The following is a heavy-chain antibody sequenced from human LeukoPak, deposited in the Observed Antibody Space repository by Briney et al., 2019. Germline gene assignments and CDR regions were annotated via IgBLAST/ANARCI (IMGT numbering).Heavy chain of an antibody. J-gene: IGHJ5*02. CDR1: GYSISSGYY. V-gene: IGHV4-61*02. CDR3: ARSYYYDSSGYYFLNH. D-gene: IGHD3-22*01. Sequence: SETLSLTCGVSGYSISSGYYWRWIRQPAGKGLEWVGRIYTSGSTNYNPALKSRVTISVDTSKNQFSPKLSSVAAADTAVYYCARSYYYDSSGYYFLNHWGQGTLVTVSS. CDR2: IYTSGST.